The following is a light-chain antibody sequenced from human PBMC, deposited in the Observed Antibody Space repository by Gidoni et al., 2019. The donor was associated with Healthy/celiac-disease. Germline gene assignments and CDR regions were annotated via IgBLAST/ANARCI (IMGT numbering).Light chain of an antibody. CDR2: AAS. CDR3: QQSYSTPRT. J-gene: IGKJ1*01. CDR1: QSISSY. Sequence: DIQMTPSPSSLSASVGDRVTITRRASQSISSYLNWYQQKPGKAPKLLIYAASSLQSGVPSRFSGSGSGTDFTLTISSLQPEDFATYYCQQSYSTPRTFGQGTKVEIK. V-gene: IGKV1-39*01.